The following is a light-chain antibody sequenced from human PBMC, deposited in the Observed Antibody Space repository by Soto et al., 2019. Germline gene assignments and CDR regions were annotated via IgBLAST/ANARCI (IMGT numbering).Light chain of an antibody. CDR2: DVS. Sequence: QSVLTQPRSVSGSPGQSVTISCTGTSSDVAAYNYVSWYQQHPGKAPKLLICDVSRRPSGVPDRFSGSKSGNTASLTISGLQAEDEADYYCCSYTSSSTWVFGGGTKLTVL. CDR3: CSYTSSSTWV. V-gene: IGLV2-11*01. J-gene: IGLJ3*02. CDR1: SSDVAAYNY.